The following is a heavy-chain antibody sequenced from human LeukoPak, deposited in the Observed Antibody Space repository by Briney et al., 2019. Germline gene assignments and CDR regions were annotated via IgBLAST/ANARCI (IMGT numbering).Heavy chain of an antibody. V-gene: IGHV4-31*03. CDR2: IYYSGST. D-gene: IGHD2-21*02. Sequence: PSETLSLTCTVSGGSISSGGYYWSWIRQHPGKCLEWIGYIYYSGSTYYNPSLKSRVTISVDTSKNQFSLKLSSVTAADTAVYYCARHCGGDCYSGSDEAYLDYWGQGTLVTVSS. CDR1: GGSISSGGYY. CDR3: ARHCGGDCYSGSDEAYLDY. J-gene: IGHJ4*02.